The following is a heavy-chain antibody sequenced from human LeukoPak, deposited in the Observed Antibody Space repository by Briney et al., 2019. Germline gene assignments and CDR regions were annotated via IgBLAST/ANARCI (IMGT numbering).Heavy chain of an antibody. CDR2: TNHSGST. V-gene: IGHV4-34*01. J-gene: IGHJ4*02. CDR1: GGSFSGYY. CDR3: ARGGMVRGVPSDY. D-gene: IGHD3-10*01. Sequence: SETLSLTCAVYGGSFSGYYWSWIRHPPGKGLGWIGETNHSGSTNYNPSLKSRVTISVDTSKNQFSLKLSSVTAADTAVYYCARGGMVRGVPSDYWGQGTLVTVSS.